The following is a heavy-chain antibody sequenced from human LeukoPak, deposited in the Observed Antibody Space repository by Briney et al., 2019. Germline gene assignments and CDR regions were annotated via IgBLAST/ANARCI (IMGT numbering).Heavy chain of an antibody. J-gene: IGHJ3*02. CDR2: SNPSSCGT. CDR3: TRGRSLVVRVVIVLDAFDI. V-gene: IGHV1-2*02. D-gene: IGHD3-10*01. Sequence: ASVKVSCTSSVYTGTGYYMHWVRQAPGQRPGWMGWSNPSSCGTNYTQKIQGMVTMTRETSISTDYQEPSRLSSDDTAVHSVTRGRSLVVRVVIVLDAFDIWGKGKMVTVSS. CDR1: VYTGTGYY.